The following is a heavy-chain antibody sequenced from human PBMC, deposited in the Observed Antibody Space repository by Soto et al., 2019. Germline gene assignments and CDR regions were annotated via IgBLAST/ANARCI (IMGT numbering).Heavy chain of an antibody. CDR2: INPNSGGT. D-gene: IGHD2-21*01. CDR3: ARGGGAYDRYYYYYYGMDV. J-gene: IGHJ6*02. V-gene: IGHV1-2*04. Sequence: VSVKVSCKASGYTFTGYYMHWVRQAPGQGLEWMGWINPNSGGTNYAQKFQGWVTMTRDTSISTAYMELSRLRSDDTAVYYCARGGGAYDRYYYYYYGMDVWGQGTTVTVSS. CDR1: GYTFTGYY.